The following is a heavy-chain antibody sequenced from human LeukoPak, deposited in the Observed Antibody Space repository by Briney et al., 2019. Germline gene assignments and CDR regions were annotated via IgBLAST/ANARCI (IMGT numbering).Heavy chain of an antibody. Sequence: GGSLRLSCAASGFTFSSYSMNWVRQAPGKGLEWVSSISSSSSYIYYADSVKGRFTISRDNSKNTLYLQMNSLRAEDTAVYYCAREGRYYDSSGYQYYFDYWGQGTLVTVSS. CDR1: GFTFSSYS. J-gene: IGHJ4*02. V-gene: IGHV3-21*04. CDR3: AREGRYYDSSGYQYYFDY. CDR2: ISSSSSYI. D-gene: IGHD3-22*01.